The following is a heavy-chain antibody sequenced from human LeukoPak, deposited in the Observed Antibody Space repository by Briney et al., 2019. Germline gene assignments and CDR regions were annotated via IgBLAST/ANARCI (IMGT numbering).Heavy chain of an antibody. CDR1: GGSISSYY. Sequence: SETLSLTCTVSGGSISSYYWSWIRQPPGKGLEWIGYIYYSGSTNYNPSLKSRVTISVDTSKNQFSLKLSSVTAADTAVYYCARGPSAINYYCGMDVWGQGTTVTVSS. CDR2: IYYSGST. CDR3: ARGPSAINYYCGMDV. J-gene: IGHJ6*02. V-gene: IGHV4-59*01.